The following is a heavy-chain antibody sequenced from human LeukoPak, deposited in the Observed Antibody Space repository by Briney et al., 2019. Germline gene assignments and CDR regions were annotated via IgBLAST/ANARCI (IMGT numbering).Heavy chain of an antibody. CDR3: ARVGLAVAGQTAFDI. CDR1: GYILSSYN. J-gene: IGHJ3*02. D-gene: IGHD6-19*01. V-gene: IGHV1-2*02. CDR2: INPNSGGT. Sequence: ASVKVSCKASGYILSSYNMHWVQQAPGQGLEWMGWINPNSGGTNYAQKFQGRVTMTRDTSISTAYMELSRLRSDDTAVYYCARVGLAVAGQTAFDIWGQGTMVTVSS.